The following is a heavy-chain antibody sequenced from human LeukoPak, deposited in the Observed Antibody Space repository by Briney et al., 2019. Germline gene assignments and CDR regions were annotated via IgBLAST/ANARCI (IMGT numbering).Heavy chain of an antibody. Sequence: GGSLRLSCAASGFTFSSYNMNWVRQAPGKGLEWVSYISSSSRTKYYADSVKGRFTISRDNAKNSLYLQMNGLRAEDTAVYYCARDHGGGYYYMDVWGKGTTVTVSS. CDR1: GFTFSSYN. D-gene: IGHD2-15*01. CDR2: ISSSSRTK. J-gene: IGHJ6*03. V-gene: IGHV3-48*01. CDR3: ARDHGGGYYYMDV.